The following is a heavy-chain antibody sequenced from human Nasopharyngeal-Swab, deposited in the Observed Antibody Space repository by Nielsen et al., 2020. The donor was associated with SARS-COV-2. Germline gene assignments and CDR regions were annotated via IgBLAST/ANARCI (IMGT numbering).Heavy chain of an antibody. J-gene: IGHJ4*02. CDR3: ARETVYYDSSGVIDY. Sequence: GGSLRLSCAASGFIFSFSTYSMNWVRQAPGKGLEWVSVISASSGEIYYADSVKGRFTISRDNAKNSLYLQMNSLRDEDAAVYYCARETVYYDSSGVIDYWGQGTLVTVSS. V-gene: IGHV3-21*01. CDR2: ISASSGEI. CDR1: GFIFSFSTYS. D-gene: IGHD3-22*01.